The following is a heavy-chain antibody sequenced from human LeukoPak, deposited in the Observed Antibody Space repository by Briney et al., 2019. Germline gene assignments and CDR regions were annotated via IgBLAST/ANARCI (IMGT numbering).Heavy chain of an antibody. V-gene: IGHV3-74*01. Sequence: PGGSLRLSCAASGFTFSSYWMHWVRQAPGKGLVWVSRINSDGSSTSYADSVKGRFTISRDNAKNSVYLQMNSLRAEDTAVYYCARALDSSSSRYQPFEYWGQGTLVTVSS. J-gene: IGHJ4*02. D-gene: IGHD2-2*01. CDR2: INSDGSST. CDR1: GFTFSSYW. CDR3: ARALDSSSSRYQPFEY.